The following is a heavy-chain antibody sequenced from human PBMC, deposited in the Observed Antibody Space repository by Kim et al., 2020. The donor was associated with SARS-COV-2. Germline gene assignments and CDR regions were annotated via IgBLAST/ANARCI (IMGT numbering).Heavy chain of an antibody. Sequence: SETLSLTCTVSGGSISSYYWSWIRQPLGKGLEWIGYIYYSGSANYNPSLKSRVTISVDTSKNQFSLKLSSVTAADTAVYYCARAPSKKGERWLLGWFDPWGQGTLVTVSS. CDR1: GGSISSYY. CDR2: IYYSGSA. V-gene: IGHV4-59*13. J-gene: IGHJ5*02. CDR3: ARAPSKKGERWLLGWFDP. D-gene: IGHD1-26*01.